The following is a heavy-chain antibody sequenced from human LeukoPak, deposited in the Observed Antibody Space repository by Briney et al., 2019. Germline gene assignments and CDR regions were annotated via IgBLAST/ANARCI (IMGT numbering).Heavy chain of an antibody. CDR3: ARSRYCSSTSCHPFDY. D-gene: IGHD2-2*01. J-gene: IGHJ4*02. CDR2: ISAYNGNT. V-gene: IGHV1-18*01. CDR1: GYTFTSYG. Sequence: ASVKVSCKASGYTFTSYGIGWVRQAPGQGLEWMGWISAYNGNTNYAQKLQGRVTMTTDTSTSTAYMELRSLRSDDTAVYYCARSRYCSSTSCHPFDYWGQGTLVTVSS.